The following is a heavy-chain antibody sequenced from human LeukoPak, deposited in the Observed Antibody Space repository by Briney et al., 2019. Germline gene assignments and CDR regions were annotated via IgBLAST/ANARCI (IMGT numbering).Heavy chain of an antibody. CDR3: ATRGDSSSWYKGYYYYYMDV. J-gene: IGHJ6*03. D-gene: IGHD6-13*01. CDR1: GFTFSSYA. V-gene: IGHV3-23*01. CDR2: ISGSGGST. Sequence: GGSLRLSCAASGFTFSSYAMSWVRQAPGKGLEWVSAISGSGGSTYYADSVKGRFTISRDNSKNTLYLQMNSLRAEDTAVYYCATRGDSSSWYKGYYYYYMDVWGKGTTVTVSS.